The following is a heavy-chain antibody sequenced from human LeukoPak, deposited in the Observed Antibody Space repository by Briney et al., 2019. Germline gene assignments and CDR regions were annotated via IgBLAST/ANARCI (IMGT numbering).Heavy chain of an antibody. V-gene: IGHV3-7*05. D-gene: IGHD2-8*01. J-gene: IGHJ4*02. CDR1: GFTFNVFW. CDR3: AIDQNNGFDH. Sequence: GGSLRLSCAASGFTFNVFWMAWVRQAPGKGLEWVATIKYDGSEKYYVDSVKGRFTISRDNAKNSQFMQMNSLRTGDTAVYYCAIDQNNGFDHWGQGTLVTVSS. CDR2: IKYDGSEK.